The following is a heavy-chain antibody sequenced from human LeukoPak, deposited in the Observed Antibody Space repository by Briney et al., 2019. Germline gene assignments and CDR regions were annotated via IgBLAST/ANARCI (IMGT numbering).Heavy chain of an antibody. CDR1: GGSISSSSYY. D-gene: IGHD3-10*01. CDR3: AREGWFGEPPSHWFDP. CDR2: IYYSGST. J-gene: IGHJ5*02. Sequence: SETLSLTCTVSGGSISSSSYYWGWVRRPPGKGLEWIGRIYYSGSTYYNPSLKSRVTISVDTSKNQFSLQLNSVTPEDTAVYYCAREGWFGEPPSHWFDPWGQGILVTVSS. V-gene: IGHV4-39*02.